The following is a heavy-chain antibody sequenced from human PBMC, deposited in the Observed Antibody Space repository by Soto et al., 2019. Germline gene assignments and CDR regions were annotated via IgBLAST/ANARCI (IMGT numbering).Heavy chain of an antibody. CDR3: ARGRAVAGANYYYGGMDV. CDR2: INPNSGGT. CDR1: GYTFTGYY. D-gene: IGHD6-19*01. J-gene: IGHJ6*02. V-gene: IGHV1-2*02. Sequence: ASVKVSCKASGYTFTGYYMHWVRQAPGQGLEWMGWINPNSGGTNYAQKFQGRVTMTRDTSISTAYMELSRLRSDDTAVYYCARGRAVAGANYYYGGMDVSSEATGVT.